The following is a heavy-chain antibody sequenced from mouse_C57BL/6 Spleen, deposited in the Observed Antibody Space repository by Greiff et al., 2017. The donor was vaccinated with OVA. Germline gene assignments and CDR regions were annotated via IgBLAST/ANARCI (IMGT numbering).Heavy chain of an antibody. D-gene: IGHD1-1*01. J-gene: IGHJ2*01. V-gene: IGHV5-17*01. CDR1: GFTFSDYG. CDR3: ARYYYGSLDY. Sequence: DVMLVESGGGLVKPGGSLKLSCAASGFTFSDYGMHWVRQAPEKGLEWVAYISSGSSTIYYADTVKGRFTISRDNAKNTLFLQMTSLRSEDTAMYYCARYYYGSLDYWGQGTTLTVSS. CDR2: ISSGSSTI.